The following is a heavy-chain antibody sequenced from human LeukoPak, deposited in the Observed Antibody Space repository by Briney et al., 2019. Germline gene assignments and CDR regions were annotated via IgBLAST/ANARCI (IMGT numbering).Heavy chain of an antibody. CDR2: ILSSGDTT. V-gene: IGHV3-23*01. CDR3: ARGRSGIDY. D-gene: IGHD2-15*01. CDR1: GFTFNNYA. J-gene: IGHJ4*02. Sequence: PGGSLRLSCAASGFTFNNYAMSWVRQAPGKGLERVSGILSSGDTTYYADSVKGRFTISRDNSKNTLYLQMNSLRADDTAVYYCARGRSGIDYWGQGTLVTVSS.